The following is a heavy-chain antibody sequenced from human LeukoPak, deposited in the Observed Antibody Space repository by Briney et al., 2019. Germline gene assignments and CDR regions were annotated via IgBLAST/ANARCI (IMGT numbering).Heavy chain of an antibody. CDR1: GYTFTSYD. Sequence: ASVTVSCKASGYTFTSYDINWVRQAPGQGLEWMGWMNPNSGNTGYAQKFQGRDTITRNTSISTAYMELSSLRSEDTAVYYCARGGDYGGNSDYWGQGTRVTVSS. J-gene: IGHJ4*02. CDR2: MNPNSGNT. V-gene: IGHV1-8*03. CDR3: ARGGDYGGNSDY. D-gene: IGHD4-23*01.